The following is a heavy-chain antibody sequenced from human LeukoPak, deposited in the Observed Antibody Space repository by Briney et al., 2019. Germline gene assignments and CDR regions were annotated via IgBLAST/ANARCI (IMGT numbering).Heavy chain of an antibody. CDR3: ARLNMITFGGVIVKDQYYFDY. CDR2: VHYTGIT. Sequence: SETLSLTCTVSSGSISSYYWSWIRQPPGKGLEWIGHVHYTGITNYSPSLKSRVTISLDTSKKQFSLKLSSVTAADTAVYYCARLNMITFGGVIVKDQYYFDYWGQGTLVTVSS. D-gene: IGHD3-16*02. V-gene: IGHV4-59*08. J-gene: IGHJ4*02. CDR1: SGSISSYY.